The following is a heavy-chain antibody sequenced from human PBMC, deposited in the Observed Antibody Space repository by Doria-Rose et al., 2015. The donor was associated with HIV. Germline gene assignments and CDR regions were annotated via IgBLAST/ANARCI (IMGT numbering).Heavy chain of an antibody. CDR1: GVSLSSPGMG. D-gene: IGHD6-13*01. V-gene: IGHV2-26*01. CDR3: ARIKSSRWYHKYYFDF. Sequence: QVTLKESGPVLVKPTETLTPTCTVSGVSLSSPGMGVSWIRQPPGKALEWLANILSADERSYKTSLKSRLAISRGTSKSQVVLTMTDMDPVDTATYYCARIKSSRWYHKYYFDFWGQGTLVIVSA. J-gene: IGHJ4*02. CDR2: ILSADER.